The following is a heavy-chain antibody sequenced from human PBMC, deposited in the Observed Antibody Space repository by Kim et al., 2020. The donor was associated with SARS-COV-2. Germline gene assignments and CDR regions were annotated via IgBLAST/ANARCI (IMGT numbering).Heavy chain of an antibody. J-gene: IGHJ4*02. Sequence: NKYYADSVKGRFTISRDNSKNTRYLQMNSLRAEDTAVYYCARSDSYSYFDYWGQGTLVTVSS. CDR3: ARSDSYSYFDY. CDR2: NK. D-gene: IGHD1-26*01. V-gene: IGHV3-30*01.